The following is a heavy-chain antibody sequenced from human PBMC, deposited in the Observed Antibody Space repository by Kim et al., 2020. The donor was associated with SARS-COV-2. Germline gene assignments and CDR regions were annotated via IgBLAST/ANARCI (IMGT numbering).Heavy chain of an antibody. CDR3: ARDYMVRGVINNYYYYGVDG. Sequence: SETLSLTCTVSGGSISSGGYYWSWIRQHPGKGLEWIGYIYYSGSTYYNPSLKSRVTISVDTSKNQFSLKLSSVTAADTAVYYCARDYMVRGVINNYYYYGVDGWGQGTTVTDSS. J-gene: IGHJ6*02. CDR1: GGSISSGGYY. CDR2: IYYSGST. V-gene: IGHV4-31*03. D-gene: IGHD3-10*01.